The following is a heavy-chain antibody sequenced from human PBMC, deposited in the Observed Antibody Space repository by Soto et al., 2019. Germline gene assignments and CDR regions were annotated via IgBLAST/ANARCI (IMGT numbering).Heavy chain of an antibody. CDR2: ISSSGSTI. V-gene: IGHV3-48*03. CDR1: GFTFSSYE. Sequence: GGSLRLSCAASGFTFSSYEMNWVRQAPGKGLEWVSYISSSGSTIYYADSVKGRFTISRDNAKNSLYLQMNSLRAEDTAVYYCARGRWELDGSAFDIWGQGTMVTVSS. CDR3: ARGRWELDGSAFDI. D-gene: IGHD1-26*01. J-gene: IGHJ3*02.